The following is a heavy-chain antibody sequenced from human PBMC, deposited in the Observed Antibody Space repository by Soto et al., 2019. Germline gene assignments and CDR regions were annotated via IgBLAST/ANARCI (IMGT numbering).Heavy chain of an antibody. CDR2: ISDSGGTT. D-gene: IGHD2-2*01. V-gene: IGHV3-23*01. Sequence: EVQLLESGGRLAQPGGSLRLSCAVSGFTFSSSSMSWVRQAPGKGLEWVSSISDSGGTTYHGDSVKGRFTISRDNSKNTLYLPMNSLRAEDTAVYYCAKALYISSWFLDYWGQGTPDTVSS. CDR1: GFTFSSSS. J-gene: IGHJ4*02. CDR3: AKALYISSWFLDY.